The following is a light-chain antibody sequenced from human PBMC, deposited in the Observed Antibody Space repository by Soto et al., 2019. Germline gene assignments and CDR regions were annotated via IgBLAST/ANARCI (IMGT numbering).Light chain of an antibody. CDR1: EDIRTS. V-gene: IGKV1-33*01. Sequence: DIQMTQSPSSLSASVGARVSITCQASEDIRTSLSWFQHNPGRAPKLLIYGASYLETGVPSRFRGSGSGTDFTLTISSLQPDDIATYYCQHYNNPPPFTFAPGTIVDIK. J-gene: IGKJ3*01. CDR2: GAS. CDR3: QHYNNPPPFT.